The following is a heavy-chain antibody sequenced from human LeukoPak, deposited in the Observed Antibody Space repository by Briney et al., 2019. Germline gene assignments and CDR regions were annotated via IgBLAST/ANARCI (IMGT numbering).Heavy chain of an antibody. CDR2: IYYSGST. D-gene: IGHD3-9*01. CDR1: GGSISSYY. V-gene: IGHV4-59*04. Sequence: SETLSLTCTVSGGSISSYYWSWIRQPPGKGLEWIGYIYYSGSTFYNPSLKSRVTISVDTSKNQFSLKLTSVTAADTAVYYCARQVPNILTGSHFDYWGQGTLVTVSS. CDR3: ARQVPNILTGSHFDY. J-gene: IGHJ4*02.